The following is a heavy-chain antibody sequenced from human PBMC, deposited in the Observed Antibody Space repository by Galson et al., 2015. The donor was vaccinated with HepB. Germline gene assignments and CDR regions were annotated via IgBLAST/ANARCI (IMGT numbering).Heavy chain of an antibody. D-gene: IGHD6-13*01. J-gene: IGHJ5*02. CDR2: ISANTGNT. CDR1: GYTFTSYG. V-gene: IGHV1-18*01. CDR3: ARGNSVAASLSDWFDP. Sequence: QSGAEVKKPGASVKVTCKASGYTFTSYGISRVRQASGQGLEWMGWISANTGNTNYAQKHQGRVTMTTDTSKSTAYMELRVLRSDDTAVYYCARGNSVAASLSDWFDPWGQGTLVTVSS.